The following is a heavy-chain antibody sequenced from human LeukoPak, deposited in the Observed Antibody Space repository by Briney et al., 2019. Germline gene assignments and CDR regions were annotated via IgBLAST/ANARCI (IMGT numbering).Heavy chain of an antibody. D-gene: IGHD3-9*01. CDR3: ARGGVGDYDILTGSVDY. CDR1: GYTFTGYY. CDR2: INPNSGGT. J-gene: IGHJ4*02. V-gene: IGHV1-2*02. Sequence: ASVKVSCKASGYTFTGYYMHWVRQAPGQGREWMGWINPNSGGTNYAQKFQGRVTMTRDTSISTAYMALSRLRSDDTAVYYCARGGVGDYDILTGSVDYWGQGTLVTVSS.